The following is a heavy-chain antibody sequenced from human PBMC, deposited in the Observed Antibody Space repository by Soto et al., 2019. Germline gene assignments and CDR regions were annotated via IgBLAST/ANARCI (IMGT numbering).Heavy chain of an antibody. J-gene: IGHJ4*02. CDR3: ASAVTTREYYFDY. CDR2: IYYGGST. V-gene: IGHV4-30-4*01. Sequence: SQRMSLTCTVSVGSIRSGDYYWSWVLQPPGKGLEWTGYIYYGGSTYYNPSLKSRVTISVDTSKNQFSLKLSSVTAADTAVYYCASAVTTREYYFDYWGQGTLVTVSS. D-gene: IGHD4-4*01. CDR1: VGSIRSGDYY.